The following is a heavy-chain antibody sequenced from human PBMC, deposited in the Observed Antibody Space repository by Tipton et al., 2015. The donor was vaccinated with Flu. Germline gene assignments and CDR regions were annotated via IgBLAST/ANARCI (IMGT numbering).Heavy chain of an antibody. V-gene: IGHV3-13*01. Sequence: SLRLSCAASGFTFSLYDIPWVRQVTGKSLEWVSAIGSAGDTHYSDAVKGRFTITRDNVKNSLYLQMSRLRVGDTAVYYCARGPLPDSNWYNGMDVWGQGTTVTVSS. CDR1: GFTFSLYD. CDR3: ARGPLPDSNWYNGMDV. J-gene: IGHJ6*02. D-gene: IGHD6-13*01. CDR2: IGSAGDT.